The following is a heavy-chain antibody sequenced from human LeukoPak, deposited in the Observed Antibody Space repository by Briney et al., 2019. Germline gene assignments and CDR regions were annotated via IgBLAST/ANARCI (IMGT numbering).Heavy chain of an antibody. V-gene: IGHV3-64*01. CDR2: ISSNGGST. J-gene: IGHJ6*03. CDR1: GFTFSSYA. Sequence: GGSLRLSCAASGFTFSSYAMHWVRQAPGKGLEYVSAISSNGGSTYYANSVKGRFTISRDNSKNTLYLQMGSLRAEDMAVYYCARDGIAAAGTGHYYYYYYMDVWGKGTTVTVSS. CDR3: ARDGIAAAGTGHYYYYYYMDV. D-gene: IGHD6-13*01.